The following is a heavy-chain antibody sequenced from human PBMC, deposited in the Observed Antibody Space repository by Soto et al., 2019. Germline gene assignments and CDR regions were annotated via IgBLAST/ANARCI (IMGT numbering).Heavy chain of an antibody. D-gene: IGHD2-21*02. CDR2: TYYRSKWYN. V-gene: IGHV6-1*01. CDR1: GDSVSSNSAA. CDR3: AMAYCGGDCYYPGYYYGMAV. Sequence: SQTLSLTCAISGDSVSSNSAAWNWIRQSPSRGLEWLGRTYYRSKWYNDYAVSVKSRITINPDTSKNQFSLQLNSVTPEDTAVYYCAMAYCGGDCYYPGYYYGMAVWGQGTSVTVSS. J-gene: IGHJ6*02.